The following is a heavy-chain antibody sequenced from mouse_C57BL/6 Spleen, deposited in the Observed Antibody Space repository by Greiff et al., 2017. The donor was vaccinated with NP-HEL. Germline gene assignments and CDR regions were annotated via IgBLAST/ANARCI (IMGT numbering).Heavy chain of an antibody. J-gene: IGHJ1*03. V-gene: IGHV1-66*01. CDR3: AREITTVVARWYFDV. CDR1: GYSFTSYY. Sequence: LVESGPELVKPGASVKISCKASGYSFTSYYIHWVKQRPGQGLEWIGWIYPGSGNTKYNEKFKGKATLTADTSSSTAYMQLSSLTSEDSAVYYCAREITTVVARWYFDVWGTGTTVTVSS. D-gene: IGHD1-1*01. CDR2: IYPGSGNT.